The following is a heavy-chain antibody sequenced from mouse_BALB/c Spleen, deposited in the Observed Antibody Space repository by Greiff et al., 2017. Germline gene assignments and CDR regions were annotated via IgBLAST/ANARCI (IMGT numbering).Heavy chain of an antibody. CDR3: ALLLRWEYYAMDY. D-gene: IGHD1-1*01. Sequence: EVKLVESGPGLVKPSQSLSLTCSVTGYSITSGYYWNWIRQFPGNKLEWMGYISYDGSNNYNPSLKNRISITRDTSKNQFFLKLNSVTTEDTATYYCALLLRWEYYAMDYWGQGTSVTVSS. J-gene: IGHJ4*01. CDR1: GYSITSGYY. V-gene: IGHV3-6*02. CDR2: ISYDGSN.